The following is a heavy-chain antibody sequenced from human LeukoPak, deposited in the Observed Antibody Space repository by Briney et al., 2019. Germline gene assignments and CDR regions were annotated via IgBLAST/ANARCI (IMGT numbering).Heavy chain of an antibody. CDR3: AREEPAGSTDY. D-gene: IGHD1-14*01. Sequence: AGGSLRLSCAASGFIFSGRPMHWVRQAPGKGLECVSAISPDGTKTYYTNSVKGRFTISRDNSKNTLYLQMGSLRDEDMAMYYCAREEPAGSTDYWGQGTLVTVSS. V-gene: IGHV3-64*01. CDR2: ISPDGTKT. J-gene: IGHJ4*02. CDR1: GFIFSGRP.